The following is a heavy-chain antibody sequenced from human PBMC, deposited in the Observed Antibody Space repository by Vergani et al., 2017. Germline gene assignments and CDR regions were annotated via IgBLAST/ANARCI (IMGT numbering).Heavy chain of an antibody. CDR1: GFTFSSYG. D-gene: IGHD3-22*01. J-gene: IGHJ3*02. CDR3: AASNYYEIVGAFDI. Sequence: QVQLVESGGGVVQPGRSLRLSCAASGFTFSSYGMHWVRQAPGKGLEWVAVISYDGSNKYYADSVKGRFTISRDNSKNTLYLQMNSLRAEDTAVYYCAASNYYEIVGAFDIWGQGTMVTVSS. CDR2: ISYDGSNK. V-gene: IGHV3-30*03.